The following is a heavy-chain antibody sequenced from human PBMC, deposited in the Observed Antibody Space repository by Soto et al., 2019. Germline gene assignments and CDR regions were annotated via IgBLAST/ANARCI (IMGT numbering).Heavy chain of an antibody. CDR1: GDSVSSDITS. D-gene: IGHD3-10*01. CDR2: TYYRSKWFH. CDR3: ARGNAIEV. J-gene: IGHJ3*01. V-gene: IGHV6-1*01. Sequence: QGQLQQSGPGLVKPSQTLSLTCAISGDSVSSDITSWNWIRQSPSRGLEWLGRTYYRSKWFHDYAVSVKSRITINPDTSKNQLSLELNSMTPEDTAVYYCARGNAIEVWGQGTVVTVSS.